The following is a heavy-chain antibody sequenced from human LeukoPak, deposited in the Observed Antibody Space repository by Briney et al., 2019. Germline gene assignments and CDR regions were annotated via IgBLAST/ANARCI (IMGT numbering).Heavy chain of an antibody. CDR1: GFTFSSYA. D-gene: IGHD6-13*01. J-gene: IGHJ4*02. V-gene: IGHV3-23*01. Sequence: GGSLRLSCAASGFTFSSYAMSWVRQAPGKGLEWVSVVSGSGGSTYYADSVKGRFTISRDNSKNTLYLQMNSLRAEDTAVYYCAKGHSSSWYLFDYWGQGTLVTVSS. CDR2: VSGSGGST. CDR3: AKGHSSSWYLFDY.